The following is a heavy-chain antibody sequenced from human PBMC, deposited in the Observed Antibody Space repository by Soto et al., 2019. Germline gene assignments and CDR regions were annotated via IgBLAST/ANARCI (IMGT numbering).Heavy chain of an antibody. D-gene: IGHD6-6*01. V-gene: IGHV5-10-1*01. CDR1: GYSFTSYW. CDR3: VSSSSSGYYYYGMDV. CDR2: IDPSDSYT. Sequence: PGESLKISCKGSGYSFTSYWISWVRQMPGKGLEWMGRIDPSDSYTNYSPSFQGHVTISADKSISTAYLQWSSLKASDTAMYYCVSSSSSGYYYYGMDVWGQGTTVTVSS. J-gene: IGHJ6*02.